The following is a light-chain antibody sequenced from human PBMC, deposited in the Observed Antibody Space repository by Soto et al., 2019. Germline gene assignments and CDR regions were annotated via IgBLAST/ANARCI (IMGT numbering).Light chain of an antibody. Sequence: EIVMTQSPATLSVSPGERATLSCGASQSVSSNLAWYQQKPGQAPKLLLYNPSTRATGIPARFSGSGSGTEFTLTISGLQSEDFAIYYCQQYDDWPLTFGGGTKVEIK. CDR1: QSVSSN. CDR2: NPS. V-gene: IGKV3-15*01. J-gene: IGKJ4*01. CDR3: QQYDDWPLT.